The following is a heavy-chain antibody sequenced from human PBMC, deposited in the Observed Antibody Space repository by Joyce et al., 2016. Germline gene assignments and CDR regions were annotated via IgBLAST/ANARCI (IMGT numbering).Heavy chain of an antibody. Sequence: EVQLVESGGDLVQPGGSLRLSCAASGFTFSKYWMNWVRQAPGKGLEWVANINQDGSGKYYLGSVKGRVTISRDNAKRSLYLQLTSLRAEDTAVYYCAKNTAVTAIASPYDYWGQGTLVAVSS. V-gene: IGHV3-7*01. CDR2: INQDGSGK. CDR3: AKNTAVTAIASPYDY. J-gene: IGHJ4*02. CDR1: GFTFSKYW. D-gene: IGHD2-21*02.